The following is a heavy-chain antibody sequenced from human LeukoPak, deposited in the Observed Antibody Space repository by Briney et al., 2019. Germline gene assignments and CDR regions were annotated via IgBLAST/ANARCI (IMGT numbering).Heavy chain of an antibody. D-gene: IGHD3-3*01. CDR2: INHSGST. CDR1: GGSFSGYY. J-gene: IGHJ4*02. Sequence: SETLSLTCAVYGGSFSGYYWSWIRQPPGKGLEWIGEINHSGSTNYNPSLKSRVTISVDTSKNQFSLKLSSVTAADTAVYYCARGPPDIFGVVITLYYFDYWGQGTLVTVSS. CDR3: ARGPPDIFGVVITLYYFDY. V-gene: IGHV4-34*01.